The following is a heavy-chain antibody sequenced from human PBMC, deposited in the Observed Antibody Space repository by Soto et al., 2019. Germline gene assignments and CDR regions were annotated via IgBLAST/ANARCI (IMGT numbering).Heavy chain of an antibody. D-gene: IGHD3-3*01. CDR2: IIPIFGIG. J-gene: IGHJ6*02. Sequence: QVQLVQSGAEVKKPGSSVKVSCKASGGTFNRYAISWVRQAPGQGLEWMGGIIPIFGIGNDAQRFQGRVTITADESTGTAYMEMSSLRSEDTGVYYCARSAITLFGVVSIPPHYVSELEVWGQGTTVTVSS. CDR1: GGTFNRYA. V-gene: IGHV1-69*01. CDR3: ARSAITLFGVVSIPPHYVSELEV.